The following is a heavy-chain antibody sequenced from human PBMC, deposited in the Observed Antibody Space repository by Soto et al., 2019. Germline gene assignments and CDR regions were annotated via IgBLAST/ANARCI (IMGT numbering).Heavy chain of an antibody. CDR2: IWYDGSNK. D-gene: IGHD6-19*01. V-gene: IGHV3-33*01. J-gene: IGHJ6*02. CDR3: ARDPGPVAGPRYYYYGMDV. CDR1: GFTFSSYG. Sequence: QSGGSLRLSCAASGFTFSSYGMHWVRQAPGKGLEWVAVIWYDGSNKYYADSVKGRFTISRDNSKNTLYLQMNSLRAEDTAVYYCARDPGPVAGPRYYYYGMDVWGQGTTVTVSS.